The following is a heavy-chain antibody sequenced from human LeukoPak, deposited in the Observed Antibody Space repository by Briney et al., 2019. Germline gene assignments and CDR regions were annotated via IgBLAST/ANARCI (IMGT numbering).Heavy chain of an antibody. Sequence: GGSLRLSCAASGFTFSSYWMSWVRQAPGKGLEWVANIKQDGGEKYYVDSVKGRFTISRDNAKNSLYLQMNSLRAEDTAVYYCARVEGGSYYRKPYYFDYWGQGTLVTVSS. D-gene: IGHD1-26*01. CDR3: ARVEGGSYYRKPYYFDY. CDR1: GFTFSSYW. V-gene: IGHV3-7*01. J-gene: IGHJ4*02. CDR2: IKQDGGEK.